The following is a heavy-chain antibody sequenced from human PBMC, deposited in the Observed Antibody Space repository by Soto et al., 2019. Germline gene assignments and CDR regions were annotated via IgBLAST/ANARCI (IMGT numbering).Heavy chain of an antibody. Sequence: GASVKVSCKASGGTFSSYAISWVRQAPGQGLEWMGGIIPIFGTANYAQKVQGRVTLTTEASTSTAYMELRSLRSDDTAVYYCARGGDYYYGLGVWGQGTTVTVSS. J-gene: IGHJ6*02. D-gene: IGHD3-16*01. CDR2: IIPIFGTA. CDR1: GGTFSSYA. V-gene: IGHV1-69*05. CDR3: ARGGDYYYGLGV.